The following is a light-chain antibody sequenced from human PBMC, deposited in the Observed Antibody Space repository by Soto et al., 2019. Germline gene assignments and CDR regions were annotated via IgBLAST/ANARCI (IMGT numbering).Light chain of an antibody. CDR3: QHYDNLPYT. CDR1: QDISNY. Sequence: DIQMTQSPSSLSASVGDRVTITCQASQDISNYLNWYQQKPGKAPKLLIYDASNLETGVPSRFSGSGSGTDFTFNISSLQTEDIATYYCQHYDNLPYTFGQGTKLEIK. V-gene: IGKV1-33*01. CDR2: DAS. J-gene: IGKJ2*01.